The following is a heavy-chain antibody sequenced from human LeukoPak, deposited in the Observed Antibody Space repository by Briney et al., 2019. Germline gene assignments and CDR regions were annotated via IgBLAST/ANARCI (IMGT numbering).Heavy chain of an antibody. Sequence: SETLSLTCTVSGGSISSSSYYWGWIRQPPGKGLEWIGSIYYSGSTYYNPSLKSRVTISVDTSKNQFSLKLSSVTAADTAVYYCARSLRRYYFDYWGQGTLVTVSS. D-gene: IGHD3-16*01. J-gene: IGHJ4*02. CDR1: GGSISSSSYY. CDR3: ARSLRRYYFDY. V-gene: IGHV4-39*01. CDR2: IYYSGST.